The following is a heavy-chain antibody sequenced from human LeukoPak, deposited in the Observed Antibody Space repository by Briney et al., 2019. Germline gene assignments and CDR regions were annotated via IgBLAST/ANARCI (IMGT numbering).Heavy chain of an antibody. D-gene: IGHD5-12*01. CDR3: ARVDSGYDFYYYYMDV. Sequence: SETLSLTCTVSGGSISSSSYYWGWIRQPPGKGLEWIGSIYYSGSTYYNPSLKSRVTISVDTSKNQFSLKLSSVTAADTAVYYCARVDSGYDFYYYYMDVWGKGTTVTISS. J-gene: IGHJ6*03. CDR1: GGSISSSSYY. V-gene: IGHV4-39*07. CDR2: IYYSGST.